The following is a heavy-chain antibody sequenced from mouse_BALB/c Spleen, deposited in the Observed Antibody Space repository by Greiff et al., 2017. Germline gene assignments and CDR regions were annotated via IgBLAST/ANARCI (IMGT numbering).Heavy chain of an antibody. J-gene: IGHJ3*01. Sequence: VQLQQPEAELVKPGAPVKLSCKASGYTFTSYWMNWVKQRPGRGLEWIGRIDPSDSETHYNQKFKDKATLTVDKSSSTAYIQLSSLTSEDSAVYYCASSATGPFAYWGQGTLVTVSA. CDR3: ASSATGPFAY. V-gene: IGHV1-69*02. D-gene: IGHD4-1*02. CDR2: IDPSDSET. CDR1: GYTFTSYW.